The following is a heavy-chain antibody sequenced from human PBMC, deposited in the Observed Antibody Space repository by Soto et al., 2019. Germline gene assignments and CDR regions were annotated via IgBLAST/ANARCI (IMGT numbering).Heavy chain of an antibody. D-gene: IGHD2-2*01. V-gene: IGHV4-34*01. Sequence: QVQLQQWGAGLLKPSETLSLTSGVSGGSLSGWHWNRIRQPPGKALDWIGEISQETSQIGSTTYTPSGDSRVAISVDRSNNQLALNLSFVSAAYTAVYYWARSRNLDVWGPGTTVIVS. J-gene: IGHJ6*02. CDR3: ARSRNLDV. CDR1: GGSLSGWH. CDR2: ISQETSQIGST.